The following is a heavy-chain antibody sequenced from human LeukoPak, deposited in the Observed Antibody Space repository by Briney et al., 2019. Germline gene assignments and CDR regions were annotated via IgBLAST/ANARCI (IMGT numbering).Heavy chain of an antibody. CDR3: AKDLSLGDSSGY. Sequence: PGGSLRLSCAASGFTFSSYAMSWVRQAPGKGLEWVSATSGSGGSTYYADSVKGRFTISRDNSKNTLYLQMNSLRAEDTAVYYCAKDLSLGDSSGYWGQGTLVTVSS. CDR2: TSGSGGST. D-gene: IGHD3-22*01. J-gene: IGHJ4*02. CDR1: GFTFSSYA. V-gene: IGHV3-23*01.